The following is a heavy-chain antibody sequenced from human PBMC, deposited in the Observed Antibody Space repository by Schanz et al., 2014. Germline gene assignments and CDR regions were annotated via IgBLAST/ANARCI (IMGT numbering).Heavy chain of an antibody. J-gene: IGHJ3*02. V-gene: IGHV3-21*04. Sequence: EVQLVESGGGVVQPGRSLRLSCTASGFTFSSYSMNWVRQAPGKGLEWVSYVSRSTPDIYYADSVKGRFTMSRDNAKNSVFLQMNSLRAEDTAVYYCAKGRFGELSAFDIWGQGTMVTVSS. CDR2: VSRSTPDI. CDR3: AKGRFGELSAFDI. CDR1: GFTFSSYS. D-gene: IGHD3-10*01.